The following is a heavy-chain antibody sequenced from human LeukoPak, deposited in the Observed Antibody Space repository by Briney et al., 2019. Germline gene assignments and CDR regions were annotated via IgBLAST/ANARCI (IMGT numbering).Heavy chain of an antibody. CDR2: ISTSVSTT. CDR1: GFTFSSYE. D-gene: IGHD2-21*01. J-gene: IGHJ4*02. Sequence: GGSLRLSCVASGFTFSSYEMNWVRQAPGKGLEWVSYISTSVSTTYYADSVKGRFTISRDNGKNSLYLHMSSLRDEDTAVYYCARYGRLGGESFDYWGQGTLVTVSS. CDR3: ARYGRLGGESFDY. V-gene: IGHV3-48*03.